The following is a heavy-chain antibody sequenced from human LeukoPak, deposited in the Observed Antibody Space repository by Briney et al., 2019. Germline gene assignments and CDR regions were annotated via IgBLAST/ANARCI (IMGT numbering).Heavy chain of an antibody. V-gene: IGHV1-24*01. CDR2: FDPEDGET. CDR1: GYTLTELS. D-gene: IGHD6-19*01. Sequence: ASVKVSCKVSGYTLTELSMHWVRQAPGKGLEWMGGFDPEDGETIYAQKLQGRVTMTTDTSTSTAYMELRSLRSDDTAVYYCARVKSSSGWYSWFDPWGQGTLVTVSS. J-gene: IGHJ5*02. CDR3: ARVKSSSGWYSWFDP.